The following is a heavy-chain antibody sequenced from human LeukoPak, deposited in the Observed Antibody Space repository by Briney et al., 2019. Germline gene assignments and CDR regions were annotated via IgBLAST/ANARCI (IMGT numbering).Heavy chain of an antibody. CDR2: ISAYNGNT. J-gene: IGHJ4*02. CDR1: GYTFTSYG. CDR3: ARDLKSVRKITIFEIDY. V-gene: IGHV1-18*01. Sequence: ASVKVSCKASGYTFTSYGISWVRQAPGQGLEWMGWISAYNGNTNYAQKLQGRVTMTTDTSTSTAYMELRSLRSDDTAVYYCARDLKSVRKITIFEIDYWGQETLVTVSS. D-gene: IGHD3-3*01.